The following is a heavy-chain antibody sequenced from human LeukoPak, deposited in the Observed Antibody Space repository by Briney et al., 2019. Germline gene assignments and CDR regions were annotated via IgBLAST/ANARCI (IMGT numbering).Heavy chain of an antibody. J-gene: IGHJ3*01. CDR1: GFTFSTYA. CDR3: AKAPNSGGNCYDASDV. CDR2: ISGSGATT. D-gene: IGHD2-15*01. V-gene: IGHV3-23*01. Sequence: GRSLRLSCAASGFTFSTYAMSWVRQAPGKGLEWVSAISGSGATTYYTDSAKGRFTISRDNSKITLYLQMDSLRAEDTAMYYCAKAPNSGGNCYDASDVWGQGTMVTVSS.